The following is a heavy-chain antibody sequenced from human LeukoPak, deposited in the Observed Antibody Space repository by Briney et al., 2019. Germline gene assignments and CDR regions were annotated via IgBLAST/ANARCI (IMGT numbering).Heavy chain of an antibody. CDR3: ATLVVVTDPYYFDY. CDR2: INPNSGGT. D-gene: IGHD2-21*02. Sequence: ASVKVSCKASGYTFTGYYMHWVRQAPGQGLEWMGWINPNSGGTSYAQKFQGRVTMTRDTSISTAYMELSSLRSEDTAVYYCATLVVVTDPYYFDYWGQGTLVTVSS. CDR1: GYTFTGYY. J-gene: IGHJ4*02. V-gene: IGHV1-2*02.